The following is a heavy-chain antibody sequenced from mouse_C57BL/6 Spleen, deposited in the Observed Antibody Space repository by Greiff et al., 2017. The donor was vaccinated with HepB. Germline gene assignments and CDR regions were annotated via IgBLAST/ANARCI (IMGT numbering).Heavy chain of an antibody. CDR2: IYWDDDK. D-gene: IGHD2-5*01. CDR3: ARRALDSNYEGYYAMDY. J-gene: IGHJ4*01. V-gene: IGHV8-12*01. Sequence: QVTLKESGPGILQSSQTLSLTCSFSGFSLSTSGMGVSWIRQPSGKGLEWLAHIYWDDDKRYNPSLKSRLTISKDTSRNQVFLKITSVDTADTATYYCARRALDSNYEGYYAMDYWGQGTSVTVSS. CDR1: GFSLSTSGMG.